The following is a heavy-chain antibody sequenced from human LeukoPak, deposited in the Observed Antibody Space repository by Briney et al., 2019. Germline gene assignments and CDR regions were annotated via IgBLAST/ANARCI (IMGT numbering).Heavy chain of an antibody. CDR3: AKETVVVVAATPDAFDI. D-gene: IGHD2-15*01. Sequence: PGGSLRLSCAASGFTFSSYAMSWVRQAPGKGLEWVSGICGSGGSTHYADSVKDRFTISRDNSKNTLYLQMNSLRAEDTAVYYCAKETVVVVAATPDAFDIWGQGTMVTVSS. V-gene: IGHV3-23*01. CDR2: ICGSGGST. CDR1: GFTFSSYA. J-gene: IGHJ3*02.